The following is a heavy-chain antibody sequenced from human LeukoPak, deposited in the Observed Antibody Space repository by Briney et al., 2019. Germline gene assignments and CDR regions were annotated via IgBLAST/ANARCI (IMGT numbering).Heavy chain of an antibody. CDR2: INPNSGGT. V-gene: IGHV1-2*02. CDR3: ARVVAYYYGMDV. D-gene: IGHD5-12*01. Sequence: ASVKVSCKASGYTXTGYYMHWVRQAPGQGLEWMGWINPNSGGTNFAQKFQGRVTMTRDTSISTAYMELSRLRSDDTAVYYCARVVAYYYGMDVWGQGTTVTVSS. J-gene: IGHJ6*02. CDR1: GYTXTGYY.